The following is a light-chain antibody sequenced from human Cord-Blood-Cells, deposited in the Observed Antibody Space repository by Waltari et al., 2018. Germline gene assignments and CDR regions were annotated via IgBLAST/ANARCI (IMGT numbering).Light chain of an antibody. CDR2: EAS. V-gene: IGKV3-11*01. J-gene: IGKJ4*01. CDR3: QQRSNWPPAT. CDR1: QSVSSY. Sequence: DIVLTQSPATLSLSPGERATLSCRASQSVSSYLAWYQQKPGQAPRLLIYEASNRATGIPARFSGSGSGTDFTLTISSLEPEDFAVYYCQQRSNWPPATFGGGTKVEIK.